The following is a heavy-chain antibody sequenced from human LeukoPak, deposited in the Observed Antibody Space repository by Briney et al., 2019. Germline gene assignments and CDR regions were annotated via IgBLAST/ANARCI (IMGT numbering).Heavy chain of an antibody. CDR1: GFTFSSYA. Sequence: GGSLRLSCAASGFTFSSYAMKWVRQAPGKGLEWVSSITSGGRYIYYADSVKGRFTLSRDNSKNSLFLQMNSLRAEDTAVYFCARANWAPNYYYYMAVWGKGTTVTISS. V-gene: IGHV3-21*01. CDR3: ARANWAPNYYYYMAV. J-gene: IGHJ6*03. CDR2: ITSGGRYI. D-gene: IGHD3-16*01.